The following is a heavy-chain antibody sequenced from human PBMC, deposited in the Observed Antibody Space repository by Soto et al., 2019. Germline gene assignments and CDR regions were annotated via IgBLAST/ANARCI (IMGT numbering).Heavy chain of an antibody. Sequence: ASVKVSCKASGGTFSSYAISWVRQAPGQGLEWMGWIHPNSGGTNYAQKFQGRVTMTGDTSINTAYMELSRLRSDDTAVYYCVRGIVTTISGYWGQGTLVTVSS. CDR3: VRGIVTTISGY. CDR2: IHPNSGGT. D-gene: IGHD5-12*01. CDR1: GGTFSSYA. V-gene: IGHV1-2*02. J-gene: IGHJ4*02.